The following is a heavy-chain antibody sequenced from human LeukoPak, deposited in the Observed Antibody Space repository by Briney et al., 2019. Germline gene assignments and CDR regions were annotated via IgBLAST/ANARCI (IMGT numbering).Heavy chain of an antibody. CDR2: INHSGST. D-gene: IGHD5-24*01. J-gene: IGHJ4*01. CDR3: ARGEGARDGYNYAGPFYFDY. CDR1: GFTFSTYW. Sequence: GSLRLSCAASGFTFSTYWMTWVRQAPGKGLEWIGKINHSGSTNYSPSLKSRVTISIDTSKNQFSLKLNSMTAADTAVYYCARGEGARDGYNYAGPFYFDYWGHGTLVTVSS. V-gene: IGHV4-34*01.